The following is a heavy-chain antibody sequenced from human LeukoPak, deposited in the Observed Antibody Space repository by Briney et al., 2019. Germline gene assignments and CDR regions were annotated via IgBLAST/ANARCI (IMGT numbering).Heavy chain of an antibody. CDR2: IRNDGSNK. CDR1: GFTLSSYG. V-gene: IGHV3-30*02. J-gene: IGHJ4*02. D-gene: IGHD4-17*01. CDR3: AKDPPAGDYGY. Sequence: GGSLRLSSAASGFTLSSYGMHWVRQAPRKGLEWVAFIRNDGSNKYYADSMKGRFTISRDNSKNPLYLQMNRLRPEDTAVYHCAKDPPAGDYGYWGQGTLVTVSS.